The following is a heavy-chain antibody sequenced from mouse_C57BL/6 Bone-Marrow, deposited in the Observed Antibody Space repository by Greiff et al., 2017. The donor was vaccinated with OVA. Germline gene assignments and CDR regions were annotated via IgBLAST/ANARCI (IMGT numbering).Heavy chain of an antibody. CDR1: GYTFTSYT. CDR3: ARGGQLSRSWFAY. J-gene: IGHJ3*01. V-gene: IGHV1-4*01. Sequence: VKLMESGAELARPGASVKMSCKASGYTFTSYTMHWVKQRPGQGLEWIGYINPSSGYTKYNQKFKDKATLTADKSSSTAYMQLSSLTSEDSAVYYCARGGQLSRSWFAYWGQGNLVTVSA. CDR2: INPSSGYT. D-gene: IGHD3-2*02.